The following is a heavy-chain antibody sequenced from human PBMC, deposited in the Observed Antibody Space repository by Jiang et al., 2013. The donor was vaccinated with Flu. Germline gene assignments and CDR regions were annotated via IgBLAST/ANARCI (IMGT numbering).Heavy chain of an antibody. CDR2: IYYSGST. D-gene: IGHD3-22*01. CDR3: ASSYDSSGYYWGGFDY. V-gene: IGHV4-31*03. J-gene: IGHJ4*02. CDR1: GGSISSGGYY. Sequence: PGLVKPSETLSLTCTVSGGSISSGGYYWSWIRQHPGKGLEWIGYIYYSGSTYYNPSLKSRVTISVDTSKNQFSLKLSSVTAADTAVYYCASSYDSSGYYWGGFDYWGQGTLVTVSS.